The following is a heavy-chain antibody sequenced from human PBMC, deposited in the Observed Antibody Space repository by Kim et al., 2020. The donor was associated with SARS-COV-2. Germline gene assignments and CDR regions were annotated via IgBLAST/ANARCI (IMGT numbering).Heavy chain of an antibody. CDR3: ARQTFPSMWFGEYVVGDP. D-gene: IGHD3-10*01. CDR2: IYYSGST. Sequence: SETLSLTCTVSGGSISSSSYYWGWIRQPPGKGLEWIGSIYYSGSTYYNPSLKSRVTISVDTSKNQFSLKLSSVTAADTAVYYCARQTFPSMWFGEYVVGDPWGQGTLVTVSS. CDR1: GGSISSSSYY. V-gene: IGHV4-39*01. J-gene: IGHJ5*02.